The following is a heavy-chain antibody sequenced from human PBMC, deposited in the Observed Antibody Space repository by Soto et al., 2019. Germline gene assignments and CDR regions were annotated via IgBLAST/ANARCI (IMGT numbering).Heavy chain of an antibody. CDR1: GFTFSSYA. V-gene: IGHV3-23*01. CDR2: ISGSDDST. J-gene: IGHJ4*02. D-gene: IGHD6-6*01. CDR3: AKRSSSSTFDY. Sequence: EVQLLESGGGLVQPGESLRLSCAASGFTFSSYAMSWVRQAPGKGLEWVSVISGSDDSTYYXDSVKGRFTISRDNSKNXLYLXXNSLRAEDTAVYYCAKRSSSSTFDYWGQGTLVTVSS.